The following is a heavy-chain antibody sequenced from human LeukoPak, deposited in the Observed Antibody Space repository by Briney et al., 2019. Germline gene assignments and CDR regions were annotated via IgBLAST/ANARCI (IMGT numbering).Heavy chain of an antibody. J-gene: IGHJ4*02. CDR3: ARGRASGTYYYDY. CDR2: INNDGSST. D-gene: IGHD1-26*01. V-gene: IGHV3-74*01. Sequence: PGGSPRLSCAASRLTFGNYWMHWVRQAPGKGLVWVSRINNDGSSTNYADSVKGRFTISRDNAKNTLYLQMNSLRAEDTAVYYCARGRASGTYYYDYWGQGTLVTVSS. CDR1: RLTFGNYW.